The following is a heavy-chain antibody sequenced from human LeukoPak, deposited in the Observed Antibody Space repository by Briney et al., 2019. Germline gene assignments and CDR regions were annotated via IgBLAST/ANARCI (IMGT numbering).Heavy chain of an antibody. CDR1: GFTFSSYE. CDR2: ISSSGSTI. V-gene: IGHV3-48*03. Sequence: GGSLRLSCAASGFTFSSYEMNWVRQAPGKGLEWVSYISSSGSTIYYADSVKGRFTISRDNAKNSLYLQMNSLRAEDTAVYYCARDYYGSGSSDYWGQGTLVTVSS. CDR3: ARDYYGSGSSDY. J-gene: IGHJ4*02. D-gene: IGHD3-10*01.